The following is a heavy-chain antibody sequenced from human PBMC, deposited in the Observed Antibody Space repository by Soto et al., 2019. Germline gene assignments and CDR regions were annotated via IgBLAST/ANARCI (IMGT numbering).Heavy chain of an antibody. CDR1: GYIFSDYG. V-gene: IGHV1-18*04. Sequence: ASVKVSCKPSGYIFSDYGINWVRQAPGQGLEWMGWISGYSGNANLAQKFQGRVTMTTDKSTRTAYMELRRLRYDDTAVYYCAKRTSGTTWGESDYWGQGTLVTVS. CDR3: AKRTSGTTWGESDY. D-gene: IGHD4-17*01. CDR2: ISGYSGNA. J-gene: IGHJ4*02.